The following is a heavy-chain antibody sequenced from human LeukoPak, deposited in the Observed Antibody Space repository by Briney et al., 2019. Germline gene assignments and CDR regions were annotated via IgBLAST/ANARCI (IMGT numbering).Heavy chain of an antibody. CDR3: ARQSTRLFNTGSYYPPPAYDY. V-gene: IGHV1-8*01. CDR1: GYTFTSYD. CDR2: RNPNSGNT. J-gene: IGHJ4*02. Sequence: GASVKVSCKASGYTFTSYDINWVRRATGQGLEWMGWRNPNSGNTGYAQKFQGRVTMTRNTSISTAYMELRSLRSDDTAVYYCARQSTRLFNTGSYYPPPAYDYWGQGTLVIVSS. D-gene: IGHD1-26*01.